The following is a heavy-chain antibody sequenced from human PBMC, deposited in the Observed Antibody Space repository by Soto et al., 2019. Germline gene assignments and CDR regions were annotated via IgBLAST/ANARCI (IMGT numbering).Heavy chain of an antibody. Sequence: VQFVQSGAELKKPGSSVRVSCRASGGTIKTYTLSWVRQAPGQGLEWMGAFIPSFPAPNFAQRFKGRLTLTADESTNTGFMELSGLRPEDTALYFCATGEVVPSFPNWFDTWGQGTHVIVSS. CDR3: ATGEVVPSFPNWFDT. CDR2: FIPSFPAP. J-gene: IGHJ5*02. CDR1: GGTIKTYT. D-gene: IGHD2-21*01. V-gene: IGHV1-69*12.